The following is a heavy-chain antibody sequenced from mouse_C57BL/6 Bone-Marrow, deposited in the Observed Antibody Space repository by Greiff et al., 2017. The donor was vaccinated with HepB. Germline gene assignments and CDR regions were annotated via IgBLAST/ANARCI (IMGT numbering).Heavy chain of an antibody. CDR1: GYTFTSYW. CDR3: ARDGYYLDY. Sequence: VKLQQPGAELVRPGSSVKLSCKASGYTFTSYWMDWVKQRPGQGLEWIGNIYPSDSETHYNQKFKDKATLTVDKSSSTAYMQLSSLTSEDSAVYYCARDGYYLDYWGQGTTLTVSS. D-gene: IGHD2-3*01. J-gene: IGHJ2*01. CDR2: IYPSDSET. V-gene: IGHV1-61*01.